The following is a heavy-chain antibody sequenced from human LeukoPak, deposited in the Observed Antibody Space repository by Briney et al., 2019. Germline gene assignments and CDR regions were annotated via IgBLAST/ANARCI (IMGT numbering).Heavy chain of an antibody. CDR2: IYTSGST. D-gene: IGHD2-2*01. V-gene: IGHV4-4*07. J-gene: IGHJ6*02. CDR1: GGSISSYY. CDR3: VGTAASNYYFGMDV. Sequence: SETLSLTCTVSGGSISSYYWSWIRQPAGKGLEWIGRIYTSGSTNYNPSLKSRVTMSVDTSKNQFSLKLNSVTAADTAVYYCVGTAASNYYFGMDVWGQGTTVTVSS.